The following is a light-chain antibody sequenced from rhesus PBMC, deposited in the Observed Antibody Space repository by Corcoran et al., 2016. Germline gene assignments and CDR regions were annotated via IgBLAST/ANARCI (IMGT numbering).Light chain of an antibody. V-gene: IGKV3-35*01. CDR3: QQYNNWNS. Sequence: EIVMTQSPATLSLSPGERATLSCRASQSVSSNLAWYQQKPGQAPRLLIYYASNRPPGFPDRFSGSGSGTDFPLPISSLGPEDVGVYYCQQYNNWNSFGQGTKVEIK. CDR2: YAS. J-gene: IGKJ2*01. CDR1: QSVSSN.